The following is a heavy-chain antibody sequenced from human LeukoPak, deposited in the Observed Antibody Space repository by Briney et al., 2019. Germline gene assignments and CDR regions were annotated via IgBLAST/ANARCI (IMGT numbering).Heavy chain of an antibody. J-gene: IGHJ4*02. Sequence: PSETLSLTCTVSGGSISSSSYYWGWIRQPPGKGLEWIGEINHSGSTNYNPSLKSRVTISVDTSKNQFSLKLSSVTAADTAVYYCARLQIGSSGLGYWGQGTLVTVSS. CDR3: ARLQIGSSGLGY. CDR1: GGSISSSSYY. V-gene: IGHV4-39*07. D-gene: IGHD6-6*01. CDR2: INHSGST.